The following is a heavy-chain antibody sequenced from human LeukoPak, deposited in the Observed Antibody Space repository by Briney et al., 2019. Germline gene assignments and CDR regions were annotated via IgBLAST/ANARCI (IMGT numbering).Heavy chain of an antibody. Sequence: GASVKVSCKASGGTFSSYAISWVRQAPGQGLEWMGGIIPIFGTANYAQKFQGRVTITADESTSTAYMELSSLRSEDTAVYYCARERVAGNGMDVWGQGTTVTVSS. J-gene: IGHJ6*02. D-gene: IGHD6-19*01. CDR3: ARERVAGNGMDV. CDR2: IIPIFGTA. CDR1: GGTFSSYA. V-gene: IGHV1-69*13.